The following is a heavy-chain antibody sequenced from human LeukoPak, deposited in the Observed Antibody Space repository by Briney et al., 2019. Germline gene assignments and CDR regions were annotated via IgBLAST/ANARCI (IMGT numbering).Heavy chain of an antibody. V-gene: IGHV1-46*01. J-gene: IGHJ3*02. Sequence: ASVKVSCKASGYTFTSYYMHWVRQAPGQGLEWMGIINPSGGSTSYAQKFQGRVTMTRDTSTSTVYMELSSLRSEDTAVYYCARERRYQLLGGDAFDIWGQGTMVTVSS. D-gene: IGHD2-2*01. CDR2: INPSGGST. CDR1: GYTFTSYY. CDR3: ARERRYQLLGGDAFDI.